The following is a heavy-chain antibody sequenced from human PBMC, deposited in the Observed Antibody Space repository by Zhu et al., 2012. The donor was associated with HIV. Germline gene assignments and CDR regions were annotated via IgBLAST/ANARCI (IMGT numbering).Heavy chain of an antibody. V-gene: IGHV3-23*01. J-gene: IGHJ5*02. CDR3: AKARVELPFLKYSPPEFDP. CDR1: GFTFSSYA. Sequence: EVQLLESGGGLVQPGGSLRLSCAASGFTFSSYAMSWVRQAPGKGLEWVSAISGSGGSTYYADSVKGRFTISRDNSKNTLYLQMNSLRAEDTAVYYCAKARVELPFLKYSPPEFDPWGQGTLVTVSS. D-gene: IGHD1-7*01. CDR2: ISGSGGST.